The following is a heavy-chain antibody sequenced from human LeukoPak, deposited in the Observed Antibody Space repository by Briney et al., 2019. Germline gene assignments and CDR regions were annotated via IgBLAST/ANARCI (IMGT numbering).Heavy chain of an antibody. CDR1: GGSLSGYY. J-gene: IGHJ4*02. V-gene: IGHV4-34*01. CDR3: ARGQFQRDY. Sequence: SETLSLTCAVYGGSLSGYYWSWIRQPPGKGLEWIGEINHSGRTNYNPSLKSRVTISVDTSKNQFSLKLSSVTAADTAVYYCARGQFQRDYWGQGTLVTVSS. CDR2: INHSGRT.